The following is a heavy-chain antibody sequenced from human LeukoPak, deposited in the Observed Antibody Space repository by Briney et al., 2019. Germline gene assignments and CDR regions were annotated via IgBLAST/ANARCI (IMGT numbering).Heavy chain of an antibody. J-gene: IGHJ5*02. Sequence: GGSLRLSCAASGFTFSSYDMTWVRQAPGRGLEWVSSIRPSGDNTYYGDSVKGRFTISRDNAKNSLYLQMNSLRAEDTAVYYCARDQSSVAGTTYNWFDPWGQGTLVTVSS. CDR3: ARDQSSVAGTTYNWFDP. D-gene: IGHD6-19*01. V-gene: IGHV3-21*01. CDR1: GFTFSSYD. CDR2: IRPSGDNT.